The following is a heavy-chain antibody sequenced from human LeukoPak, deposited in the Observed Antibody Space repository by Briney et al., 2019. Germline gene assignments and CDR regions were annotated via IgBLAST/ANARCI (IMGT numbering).Heavy chain of an antibody. CDR1: GFTFSSYA. V-gene: IGHV3-64*01. D-gene: IGHD3-22*01. CDR2: ISSNGGST. CDR3: ARDPEYYDSSGGYYYYYYTDV. Sequence: PGGSLRLSCAASGFTFSSYAMHWVRQAPGKGLEYVSAISSNGGSTYYANSVKGRFTISRDNSKNTLYLQMGSLRAEDMAVYYCARDPEYYDSSGGYYYYYYTDVWGKGTTVTVSS. J-gene: IGHJ6*03.